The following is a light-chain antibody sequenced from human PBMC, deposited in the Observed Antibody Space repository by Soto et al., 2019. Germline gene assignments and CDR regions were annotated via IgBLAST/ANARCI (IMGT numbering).Light chain of an antibody. CDR1: QSVGNN. V-gene: IGKV3-11*01. CDR2: EAS. CDR3: QQHAHWPLT. Sequence: EIVLTQSPATLSLSPGERATLSCRASQSVGNNLAWYRQKPGQAPGLLIYEASTRATGIPARFSGSGSGTDFTLTISSLEPEDFAVYYCQQHAHWPLTFGGGTKVEIK. J-gene: IGKJ4*01.